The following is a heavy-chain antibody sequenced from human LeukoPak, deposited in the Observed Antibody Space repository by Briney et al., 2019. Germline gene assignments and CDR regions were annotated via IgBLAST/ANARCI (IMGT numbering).Heavy chain of an antibody. D-gene: IGHD6-19*01. CDR1: GFTFDDYA. CDR3: AKASRLYYGMDV. CDR2: ISWNSGSI. V-gene: IGHV3-9*01. Sequence: PGGSLRLSCAASGFTFDDYAMHWVRQAPGKGLEWVSGISWNSGSIGYADSVKGQFTISRDNAKNSLYLQMNSLRAEDTALYYCAKASRLYYGMDVWGQGTTVTVSS. J-gene: IGHJ6*02.